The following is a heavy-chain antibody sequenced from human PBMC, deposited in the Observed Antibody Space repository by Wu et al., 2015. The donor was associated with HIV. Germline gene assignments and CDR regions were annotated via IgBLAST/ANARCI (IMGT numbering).Heavy chain of an antibody. J-gene: IGHJ4*02. CDR2: INPNSGGA. Sequence: QVQLVQSGAEVKKPGASVKVSCKASGYTFTGYYMHWVRQAPGQGLEWMGWINPNSGGANYAQKFQGRVTMTRDTSISTAYMELSRLRSDNTAVYYCARVGYCSSTSCSPGAYWGQGTLVTVSS. V-gene: IGHV1-2*02. CDR3: ARVGYCSSTSCSPGAY. D-gene: IGHD2-2*03. CDR1: GYTFTGYY.